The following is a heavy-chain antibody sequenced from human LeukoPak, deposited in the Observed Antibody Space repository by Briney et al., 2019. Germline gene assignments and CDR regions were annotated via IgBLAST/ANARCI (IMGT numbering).Heavy chain of an antibody. CDR2: IYYSGGT. V-gene: IGHV4-39*01. J-gene: IGHJ6*03. CDR1: GCSISSSSYY. CDR3: ARHQWHYYYYMGV. D-gene: IGHD6-19*01. Sequence: PSETLSLTCTVSGCSISSSSYYWGWTRQPPGKRLEWIGSIYYSGGTYYNPSLKSRRVTISVDTSKNQFSLRLSSVTAADTAVYYCARHQWHYYYYMGVWGKGSTVTVSS.